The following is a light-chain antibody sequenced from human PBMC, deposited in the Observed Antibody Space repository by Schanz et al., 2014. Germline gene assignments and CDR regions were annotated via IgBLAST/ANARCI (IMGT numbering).Light chain of an antibody. Sequence: EIVLTQSPATLSLSPGERATLSCRASQTVSNSLAWYQQKPGQAPRLLIYAASNRATGIPARFSGGGFGTDFTLTISSLQSEDLAVYFCQQYDTWPRTFGQGTKVEI. J-gene: IGKJ1*01. V-gene: IGKV3-11*01. CDR3: QQYDTWPRT. CDR2: AAS. CDR1: QTVSNS.